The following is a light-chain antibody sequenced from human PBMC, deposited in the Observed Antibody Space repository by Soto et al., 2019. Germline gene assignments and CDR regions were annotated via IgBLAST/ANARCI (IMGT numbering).Light chain of an antibody. Sequence: QSVLTQPASVSGSPGQSITISCTGSSSDVGTQNYVSWYQQHPDKAPKLMIYEVSDRPSGVSNRFSGSKSGNTASLTISGVQAEDEADYYCLSYTSSYTVVFGGGTSSPS. CDR3: LSYTSSYTVV. V-gene: IGLV2-14*01. CDR2: EVS. J-gene: IGLJ2*01. CDR1: SSDVGTQNY.